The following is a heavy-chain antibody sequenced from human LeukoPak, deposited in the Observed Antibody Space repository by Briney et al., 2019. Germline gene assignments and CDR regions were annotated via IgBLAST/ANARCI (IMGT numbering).Heavy chain of an antibody. CDR1: GFTFNNAW. J-gene: IGHJ4*02. CDR3: STYYYDTSGHPYLDY. Sequence: PGGSLRLSCAASGFTFNNAWMNWVRQAPGKGLEWVGRIKSKPDGGTSDYAASVKGRFTISRDDSKNMLYLQMNSLTTEDTAVYYCSTYYYDTSGHPYLDYWGQGTLVTVSS. D-gene: IGHD3-22*01. CDR2: IKSKPDGGTS. V-gene: IGHV3-15*07.